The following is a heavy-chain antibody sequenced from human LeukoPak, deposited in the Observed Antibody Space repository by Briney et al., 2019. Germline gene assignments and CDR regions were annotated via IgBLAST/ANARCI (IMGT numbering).Heavy chain of an antibody. Sequence: ASVKVSCKASGYTLTSYDINWVRQATGQGLEWMGWMNPNSGNTGYAQKFQGRVTMTRNTSISTAYMELSSLRSEDTAVYYCASGYSSSWYDNGFDYWGQGTLVTVSS. CDR3: ASGYSSSWYDNGFDY. CDR1: GYTLTSYD. D-gene: IGHD6-13*01. V-gene: IGHV1-8*01. CDR2: MNPNSGNT. J-gene: IGHJ4*02.